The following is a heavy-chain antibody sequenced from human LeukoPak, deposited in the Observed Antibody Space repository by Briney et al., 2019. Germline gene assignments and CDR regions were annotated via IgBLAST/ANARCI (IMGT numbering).Heavy chain of an antibody. CDR2: IIPIFGTA. CDR1: GGTFSSYA. D-gene: IGHD2-2*02. CDR3: ARVGVVVPAAIPRGWFDP. Sequence: SVKVSCKASGGTFSSYAISWVRQAPGQGLEWMGGIIPIFGTANYAQKFQGRVTITTDESTSTAYMELSSLRSEDTAVYYCARVGVVVPAAIPRGWFDPWGQGTLVTVSS. V-gene: IGHV1-69*05. J-gene: IGHJ5*02.